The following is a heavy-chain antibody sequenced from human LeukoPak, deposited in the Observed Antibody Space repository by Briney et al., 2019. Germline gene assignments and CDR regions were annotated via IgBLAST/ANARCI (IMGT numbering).Heavy chain of an antibody. Sequence: ASVKVSCKASGYTFTSYGISWVRQAPGQGLEWMGWISAYNGNTNYAQKLQGRVTMTTDTSTSTAYMELRSLRSDDTAVYYCASDQGDIVATIYDYWGQGTLVTVSS. V-gene: IGHV1-18*01. D-gene: IGHD5-12*01. CDR3: ASDQGDIVATIYDY. CDR2: ISAYNGNT. J-gene: IGHJ4*02. CDR1: GYTFTSYG.